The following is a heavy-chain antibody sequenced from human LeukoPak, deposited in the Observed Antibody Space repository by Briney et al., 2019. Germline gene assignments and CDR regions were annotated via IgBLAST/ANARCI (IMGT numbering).Heavy chain of an antibody. CDR1: GFTFSSYA. CDR3: TLNRGIAGPNFYMDV. CDR2: ISGSGGST. D-gene: IGHD6-13*01. J-gene: IGHJ6*03. Sequence: PGGSLRLSCAASGFTFSSYAMSWVRQAPGKGLEWVSAISGSGGSTYYADSVKGRFTISRDNSKNTLYLQMNSLRAEDTAVYYCTLNRGIAGPNFYMDVWGIGTSVIVS. V-gene: IGHV3-23*01.